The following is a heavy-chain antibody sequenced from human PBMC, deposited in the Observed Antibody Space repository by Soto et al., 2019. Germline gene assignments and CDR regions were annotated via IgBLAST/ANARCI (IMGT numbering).Heavy chain of an antibody. CDR3: VKDRKVYEL. Sequence: GGSLRLSCAASGLTFSSYAMSWIRQAPGKGLEWVSGISGNGGTTYYADSVRGRFTISRDNSTNTVSLQMNSLRVEDTAVYYCVKDRKVYELWGEGTLVTVSS. V-gene: IGHV3-23*01. CDR1: GLTFSSYA. J-gene: IGHJ4*02. CDR2: ISGNGGTT. D-gene: IGHD3-16*01.